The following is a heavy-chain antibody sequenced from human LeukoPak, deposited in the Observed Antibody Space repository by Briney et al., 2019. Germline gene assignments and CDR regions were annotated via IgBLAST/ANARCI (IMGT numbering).Heavy chain of an antibody. CDR3: ARSSPVIAARPEFDY. V-gene: IGHV1-69*10. J-gene: IGHJ4*02. Sequence: GASVKVSCKASGIAYSNYAIGWVRQAPGQGLEWMGGIIPLINIAKYAQKFQGRVTITADRSTSTAYMELNSLRSDDTAVYYCARSSPVIAARPEFDYWGQGTLVTVSS. CDR2: IIPLINIA. D-gene: IGHD6-6*01. CDR1: GIAYSNYA.